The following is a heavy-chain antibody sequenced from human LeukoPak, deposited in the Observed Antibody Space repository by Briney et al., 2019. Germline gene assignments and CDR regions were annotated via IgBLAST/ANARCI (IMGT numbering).Heavy chain of an antibody. Sequence: SETLSLTCAVSGGSISSGGYSWSWIRQPPGKGLEWIGYIYHSGSTYYNPSLKSRVTISVDRSKNQFSLKLSSVTAADTGVYYCARVKWRCSSTSCPTFDYWGQGTLVTVSS. CDR1: GGSISSGGYS. CDR2: IYHSGST. V-gene: IGHV4-30-2*01. CDR3: ARVKWRCSSTSCPTFDY. D-gene: IGHD2-2*01. J-gene: IGHJ4*02.